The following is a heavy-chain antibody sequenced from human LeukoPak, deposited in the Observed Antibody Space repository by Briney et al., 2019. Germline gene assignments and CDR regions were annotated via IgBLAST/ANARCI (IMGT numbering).Heavy chain of an antibody. V-gene: IGHV4-4*07. CDR1: GGSISSYY. D-gene: IGHD2/OR15-2a*01. J-gene: IGHJ4*02. Sequence: SETLSLTCTVSGGSISSYYWSWIRQPAGKGLEWIGRIYTSGSTNYNPSLKGRVIISVDRSKNQVSLNLSSVTAADTAVYYCARNPQYSAANVWGQGTLVIVSS. CDR2: IYTSGST. CDR3: ARNPQYSAANV.